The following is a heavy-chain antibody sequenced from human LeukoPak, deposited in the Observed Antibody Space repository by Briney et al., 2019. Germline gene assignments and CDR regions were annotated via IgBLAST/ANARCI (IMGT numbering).Heavy chain of an antibody. CDR2: IFYSGST. CDR3: ARVYYSNSYDYWYFDL. Sequence: SETLSLTCTVSGGSISSYYWSWIRQPPGKGLEWIGYIFYSGSTNYNPSLKSRVTISVDTSKNQFSLKLSSETAADTAVYYCARVYYSNSYDYWYFDLWGRGTLVTVSS. D-gene: IGHD6-13*01. CDR1: GGSISSYY. J-gene: IGHJ2*01. V-gene: IGHV4-59*01.